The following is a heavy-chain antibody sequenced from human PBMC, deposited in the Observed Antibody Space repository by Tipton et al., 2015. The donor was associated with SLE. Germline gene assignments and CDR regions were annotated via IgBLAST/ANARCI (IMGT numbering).Heavy chain of an antibody. V-gene: IGHV3-7*01. CDR3: ARDPGTSDPWYYFDH. CDR2: INQDGNVK. Sequence: GSLRLSCAASGFTFSSHWMNWVRQAPGKGLEWVANINQDGNVKYYVDSVKGRFTISRDNTKKLFFLQMNSLRGEDSGVYFCARDPGTSDPWYYFDHWGQGALVTVSS. CDR1: GFTFSSHW. D-gene: IGHD2-2*01. J-gene: IGHJ4*02.